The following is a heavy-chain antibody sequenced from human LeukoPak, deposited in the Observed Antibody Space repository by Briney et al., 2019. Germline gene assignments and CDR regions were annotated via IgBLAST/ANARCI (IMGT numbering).Heavy chain of an antibody. J-gene: IGHJ4*02. CDR3: AKDRVGAMLYFDY. V-gene: IGHV1-8*01. D-gene: IGHD1-26*01. CDR2: MNPNSGNT. Sequence: VASVKVSCKASGYTFTSYDINWVRQATGQGLEWMGWMNPNSGNTGYAQKFQGRVTMTRNTSISTAYMELSSLRAEDTAVYYCAKDRVGAMLYFDYWGQGTLVTVSS. CDR1: GYTFTSYD.